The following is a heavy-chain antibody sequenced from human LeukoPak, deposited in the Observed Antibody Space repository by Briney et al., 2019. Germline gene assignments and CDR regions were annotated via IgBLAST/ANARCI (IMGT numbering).Heavy chain of an antibody. V-gene: IGHV3-30-3*01. CDR1: GFTFRSYA. CDR2: ISYDGSNK. Sequence: GRSLRLSCAAPGFTFRSYAMHWVRQAPGKGLEWVAVISYDGSNKYYADSVKGRFTISRDNSKNTLYLQMNSLRAEGTAVYYCARGPSEDYYYGSGSYYSSDYWGQGTLVTVSS. D-gene: IGHD3-10*01. CDR3: ARGPSEDYYYGSGSYYSSDY. J-gene: IGHJ4*02.